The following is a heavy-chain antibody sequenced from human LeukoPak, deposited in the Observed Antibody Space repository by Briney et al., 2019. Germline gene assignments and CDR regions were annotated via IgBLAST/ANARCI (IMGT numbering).Heavy chain of an antibody. V-gene: IGHV3-7*01. D-gene: IGHD3-22*01. CDR2: IKQDGSEK. J-gene: IGHJ4*02. CDR1: GFTFSSYW. CDR3: ARSALYYYDSSGYIDY. Sequence: GGSLRLSCAASGFTFSSYWMSWVRQAPGKGLEWVANIKQDGSEKYYVDSVKGRFTISRDNAKNSLYLQMNSLRAEDTAVYYCARSALYYYDSSGYIDYWGQGTLVTVSS.